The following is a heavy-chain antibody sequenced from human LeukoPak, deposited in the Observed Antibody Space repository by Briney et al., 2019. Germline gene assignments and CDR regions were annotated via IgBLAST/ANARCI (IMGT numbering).Heavy chain of an antibody. Sequence: GGSLRLSCAASGFTFSSYFMHWVRQAPGKGLEYVAVIWYDGSERYYADSVKGRLSISRDNSKNTLYLQMTSLRADDTAVYYCARDQGIRRGVDVWGQGTTVIVSS. D-gene: IGHD6-13*01. CDR2: IWYDGSER. CDR1: GFTFSSYF. J-gene: IGHJ6*02. CDR3: ARDQGIRRGVDV. V-gene: IGHV3-33*08.